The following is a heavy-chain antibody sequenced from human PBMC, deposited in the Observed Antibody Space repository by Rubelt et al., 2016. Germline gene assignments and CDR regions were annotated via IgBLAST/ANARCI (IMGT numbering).Heavy chain of an antibody. CDR3: ARTVGSWYYFDY. CDR1: GGSISSSSYY. D-gene: IGHD6-13*01. J-gene: IGHJ4*02. V-gene: IGHV4-39*01. CDR2: MYYSGST. Sequence: QLQLQESGPGLVKPSETLSLTCTVSGGSISSSSYYWDWIRQPPGKGLEWIGIMYYSGSTYYNPSLKRRVTISVDTSKNQFSLKLSSVTAADTAVYYCARTVGSWYYFDYWGQGTLVTVSS.